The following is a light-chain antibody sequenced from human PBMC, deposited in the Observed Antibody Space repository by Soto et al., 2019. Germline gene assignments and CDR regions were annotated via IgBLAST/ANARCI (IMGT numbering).Light chain of an antibody. CDR2: GAS. CDR1: QSVRISY. CDR3: QQYGNSPYT. Sequence: EILLTQSPGSLSLSPGERATLSCRASQSVRISYLAWYQQKPGQAPRLLIYGASSRATGIPDRFSGSGSGTDFTLTISRLEPEDFGVYHCQQYGNSPYTFGQGTKLEI. J-gene: IGKJ2*01. V-gene: IGKV3-20*01.